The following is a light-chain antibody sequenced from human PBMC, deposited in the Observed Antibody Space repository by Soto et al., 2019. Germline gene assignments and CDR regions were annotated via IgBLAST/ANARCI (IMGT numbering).Light chain of an antibody. CDR2: GNS. V-gene: IGLV1-40*01. Sequence: QSVLTQPPSVSGAPGQRVTISCTGNNSNIGAGYDVHWYQLLPGTAPKLLIHGNSNRPSGVPDRFSGSKSGTSASLAITGLQSEDEADYYCQSYDSTLSGSEVFGGGTQPTVL. J-gene: IGLJ2*01. CDR3: QSYDSTLSGSEV. CDR1: NSNIGAGYD.